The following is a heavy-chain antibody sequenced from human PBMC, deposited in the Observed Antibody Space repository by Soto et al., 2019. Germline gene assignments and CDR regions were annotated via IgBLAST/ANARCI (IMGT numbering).Heavy chain of an antibody. CDR2: ISYDGSKQ. Sequence: QVQVVESGGGVVQPGGSLRLSCEASEFTFSSYPMHWVRQAPGKGLEWVTLISYDGSKQYYADSVKGRFTISRDNSKDTLYLQMHSLTSDDTAVYFCARGPITQPSFIDHWGQGTLVTVSS. CDR1: EFTFSSYP. CDR3: ARGPITQPSFIDH. V-gene: IGHV3-30-3*01. J-gene: IGHJ4*02. D-gene: IGHD1-20*01.